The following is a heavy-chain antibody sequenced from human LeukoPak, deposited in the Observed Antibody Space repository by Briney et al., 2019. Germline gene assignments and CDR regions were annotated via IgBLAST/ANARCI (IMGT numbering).Heavy chain of an antibody. J-gene: IGHJ4*02. CDR3: AKRVRYGSGNYHFDH. CDR1: EFTFSTYG. V-gene: IGHV3-23*01. CDR2: ISDGGSST. Sequence: GGSLRLSCAASEFTFSTYGMSWVRQAPGKGLEWVSAISDGGSSTYYADSVKGRFTISRDNSKNTLYLQMNSLTAEDTAVYYCAKRVRYGSGNYHFDHWGQGTLVTVSS. D-gene: IGHD3-10*01.